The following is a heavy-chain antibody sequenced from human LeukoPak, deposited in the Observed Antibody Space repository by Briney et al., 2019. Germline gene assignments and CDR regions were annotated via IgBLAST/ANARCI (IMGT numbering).Heavy chain of an antibody. Sequence: PGRSLRLSCAASGFTFDDYAMHWVRQAPGKGLEWVSGISWNSGSIGYADSVKGRFTISRDNAKNSLYLKMNSLRAEDTALYYCAKDRGSSSSWYYFDYWGQGTLVTVSS. CDR3: AKDRGSSSSWYYFDY. CDR2: ISWNSGSI. CDR1: GFTFDDYA. J-gene: IGHJ4*02. V-gene: IGHV3-9*01. D-gene: IGHD6-13*01.